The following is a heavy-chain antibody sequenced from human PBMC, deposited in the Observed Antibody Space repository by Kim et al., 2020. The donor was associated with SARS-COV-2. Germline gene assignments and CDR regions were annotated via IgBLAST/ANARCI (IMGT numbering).Heavy chain of an antibody. CDR3: TRSKIMDV. J-gene: IGHJ6*03. V-gene: IGHV7-4-1*02. Sequence: GNQKYTPAFTGRFVFSVDSSVSTAYLQINSLKAEDTAVYYCTRSKIMDVWGKGTTVTVSS. CDR2: GNQ.